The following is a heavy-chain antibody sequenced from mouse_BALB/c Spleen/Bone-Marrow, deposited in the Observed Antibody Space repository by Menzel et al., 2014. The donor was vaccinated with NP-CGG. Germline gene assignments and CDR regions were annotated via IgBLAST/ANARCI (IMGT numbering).Heavy chain of an antibody. V-gene: IGHV2-9*02. Sequence: VKVVESGPGLVAPSQSLSITCTVSGFSLTSYGVNWVRQPPGKGLEWLGVIWASGSTNYNSALMSRMSIRKDNSKSQVFLKMNSLQTDDTAMYYCARNYGSSYFDYWGQGTTLTVSS. CDR3: ARNYGSSYFDY. CDR2: IWASGST. D-gene: IGHD1-1*01. CDR1: GFSLTSYG. J-gene: IGHJ2*01.